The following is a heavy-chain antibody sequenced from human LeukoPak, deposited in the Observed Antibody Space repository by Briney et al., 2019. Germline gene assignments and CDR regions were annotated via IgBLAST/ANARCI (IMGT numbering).Heavy chain of an antibody. V-gene: IGHV4-59*08. Sequence: PSETLSLTCTVSGGSISTYYWNWIRQPPGKGLEWIGYIYYSGTTNYSPSLNSRVNISLDTAKNQFSLRLSSVTAADTAVYYCARQTAKNVDTARFDSWGQGTLVTVSS. CDR2: IYYSGTT. D-gene: IGHD5-18*01. J-gene: IGHJ4*02. CDR1: GGSISTYY. CDR3: ARQTAKNVDTARFDS.